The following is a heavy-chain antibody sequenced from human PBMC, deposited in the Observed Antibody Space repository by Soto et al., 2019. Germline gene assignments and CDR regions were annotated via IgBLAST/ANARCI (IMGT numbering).Heavy chain of an antibody. V-gene: IGHV4-4*07. D-gene: IGHD6-19*01. Sequence: QVQLQESGPGLVKPSETLSLTCTVSGGSISSYYWSWIRQPAGKGLEWIGRIYTSGSTNYNPSLKSRVTMSVDTSKNQSSMKLSSVTAADTAVYYCARDSPRYSSGWYGFSETYGERWYFDLWGRGTLVTVSS. CDR3: ARDSPRYSSGWYGFSETYGERWYFDL. J-gene: IGHJ2*01. CDR2: IYTSGST. CDR1: GGSISSYY.